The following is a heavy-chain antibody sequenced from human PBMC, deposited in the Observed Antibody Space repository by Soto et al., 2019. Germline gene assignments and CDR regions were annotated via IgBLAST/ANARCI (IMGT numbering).Heavy chain of an antibody. J-gene: IGHJ6*02. CDR1: GYCSTRYW. V-gene: IGHV5-51*01. CDR3: ARSIAARGPYYFYGMDV. D-gene: IGHD6-6*01. CDR2: IDPGDSDT. Sequence: YLTLSRDRSGYCSTRYWIAWDRKMPGKGLEWRGIIDPGDSDTRYSPAFQGEVTISADKSISTAYLQWSSLKASDTAMYYCARSIAARGPYYFYGMDVWGQGTTGTV.